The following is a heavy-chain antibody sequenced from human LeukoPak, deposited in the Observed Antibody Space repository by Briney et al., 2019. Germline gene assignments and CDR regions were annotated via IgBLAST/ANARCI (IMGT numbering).Heavy chain of an antibody. CDR2: IYYSGST. CDR1: GGSISSGGYY. J-gene: IGHJ6*02. D-gene: IGHD4-17*01. Sequence: SQTLSLTCTVSGGSISSGGYYWSWIRQHPGKGLDWIGYIYYSGSTYYNPSLKSRVTISVDTSKNQFSLKLSSVTAADTAVYYCARGHQTTVTIRYGMDVWGQGTTVTVSS. V-gene: IGHV4-31*03. CDR3: ARGHQTTVTIRYGMDV.